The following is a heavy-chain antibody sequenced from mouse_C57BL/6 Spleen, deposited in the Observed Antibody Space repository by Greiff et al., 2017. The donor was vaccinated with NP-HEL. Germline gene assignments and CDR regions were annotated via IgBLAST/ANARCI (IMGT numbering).Heavy chain of an antibody. CDR2: IYPRSGNT. Sequence: QVQLKESGAELARPGASVKLSCKASGYTFTSYGISWVKQRTGQGLEWIGEIYPRSGNTYYNEKFKGKATLTADKSSSTAYMELRSLTSEDSAVYFCARENDYDGGNYAMDYWGQGTTLTVSS. D-gene: IGHD2-4*01. CDR3: ARENDYDGGNYAMDY. J-gene: IGHJ4*01. CDR1: GYTFTSYG. V-gene: IGHV1-81*01.